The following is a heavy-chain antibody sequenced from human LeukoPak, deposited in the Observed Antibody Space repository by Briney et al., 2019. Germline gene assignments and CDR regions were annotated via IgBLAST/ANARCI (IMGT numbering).Heavy chain of an antibody. D-gene: IGHD3-22*01. V-gene: IGHV1-46*01. CDR1: GYTFTSYN. CDR3: ARDGEYYDSRGSYFDS. CDR2: INPSGGST. Sequence: ASVKVSCKASGYTFTSYNMHWVRQAPGQGLEWMGIINPSGGSTSNAQKFQGRVTMTRDTSTSTVYMELSSLRSEDTAVYYCARDGEYYDSRGSYFDSWGQGTLVTVSS. J-gene: IGHJ4*02.